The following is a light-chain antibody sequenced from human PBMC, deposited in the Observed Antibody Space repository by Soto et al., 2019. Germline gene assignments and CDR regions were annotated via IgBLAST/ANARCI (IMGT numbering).Light chain of an antibody. CDR3: QQYNYWPPWT. J-gene: IGKJ1*01. CDR1: QSVSNA. V-gene: IGKV3-15*01. Sequence: ILMTQSPATLSVSPGERATLSCRASQSVSNALAWYQQKPGQAPRLLIYDASTRATGIPARFSGSGSGTEFTLTISGLQSEDFAVYYCQQYNYWPPWTFGQGTKVEMK. CDR2: DAS.